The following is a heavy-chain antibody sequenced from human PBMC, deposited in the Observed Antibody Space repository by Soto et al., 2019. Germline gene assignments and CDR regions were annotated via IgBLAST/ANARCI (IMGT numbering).Heavy chain of an antibody. CDR3: TRDLRYCSSTSCYEYYFDY. CDR2: IWYDGSNK. V-gene: IGHV3-33*08. D-gene: IGHD2-2*01. CDR1: GFTFSSYA. J-gene: IGHJ4*02. Sequence: GGSLRLSCAASGFTFSSYAMSWVRQAPGKGLEWVAVIWYDGSNKYYADSVKGRYTISRDDSKNTVYLQMNSLGAEDTAVYYCTRDLRYCSSTSCYEYYFDYWGQGTLVTVSS.